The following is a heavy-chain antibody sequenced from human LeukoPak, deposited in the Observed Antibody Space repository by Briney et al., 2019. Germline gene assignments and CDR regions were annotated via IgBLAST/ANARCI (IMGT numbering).Heavy chain of an antibody. CDR3: ANYCSSTSCYGGD. CDR1: GFTFSSYE. Sequence: GGSLRLSCAASGFTFSSYEMNWVRHAPGKGLEWVAVISYDGSNKYYADSVKGRFTISRDNSKNTLYLQMNSLRAEDTAVYYCANYCSSTSCYGGDWGQGTLVTVSS. J-gene: IGHJ4*02. V-gene: IGHV3-30-3*01. CDR2: ISYDGSNK. D-gene: IGHD2-2*01.